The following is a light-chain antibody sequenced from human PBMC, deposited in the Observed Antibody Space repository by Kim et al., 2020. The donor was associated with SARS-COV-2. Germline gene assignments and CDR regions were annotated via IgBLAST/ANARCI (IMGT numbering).Light chain of an antibody. Sequence: SPVERATLSGRASQTVSINLAWYQRKPGQAPRLLIYDASTRAAVIPVRFSGSGSGTEFTLTISSLQSEDFALYYCQQYNSWPLTFGAGTKVDIK. J-gene: IGKJ4*01. CDR2: DAS. CDR1: QTVSIN. V-gene: IGKV3-15*01. CDR3: QQYNSWPLT.